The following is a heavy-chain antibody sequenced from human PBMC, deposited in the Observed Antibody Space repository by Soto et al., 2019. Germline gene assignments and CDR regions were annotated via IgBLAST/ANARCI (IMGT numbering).Heavy chain of an antibody. CDR2: IYDSGSP. J-gene: IGHJ4*02. V-gene: IGHV4-59*01. CDR3: ARGVGSSPPRY. D-gene: IGHD1-26*01. Sequence: NPXGTLSLTCTISGGSISVYYWSWIRQPPGQALEWIGYIYDSGSPYYNPSLRSRVIISADASKNQISLKLTSATAADTAVYYCARGVGSSPPRYWGRGTLVTVSS. CDR1: GGSISVYY.